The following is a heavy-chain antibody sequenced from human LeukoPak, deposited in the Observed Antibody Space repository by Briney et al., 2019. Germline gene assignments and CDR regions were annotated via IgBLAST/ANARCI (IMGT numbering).Heavy chain of an antibody. CDR2: IYYSEST. Sequence: KPSETLSLTCTVSGGSISSSSYYWGWIRQPPGKGLEWIGSIYYSESTYYNPSLKSRVTISVDTSKNQFSLKLSSVTAADTAVYYCARPSTDYVWGSYRTGAFDIWGQGTMVTVSS. CDR1: GGSISSSSYY. J-gene: IGHJ3*02. CDR3: ARPSTDYVWGSYRTGAFDI. V-gene: IGHV4-39*01. D-gene: IGHD3-16*02.